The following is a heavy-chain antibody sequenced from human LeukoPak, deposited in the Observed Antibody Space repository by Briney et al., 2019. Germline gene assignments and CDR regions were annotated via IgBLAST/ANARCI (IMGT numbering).Heavy chain of an antibody. CDR2: ISSSSSYI. V-gene: IGHV3-21*01. D-gene: IGHD5-24*01. CDR3: ARGATRRWLQLVAFDI. J-gene: IGHJ3*02. CDR1: GFTFSNYS. Sequence: PGGSLRLSCAASGFTFSNYSMNWVRQAPGKGLEWVSSISSSSSYIYYADSVKGRFTISRDNAKNSLYLQMNSLRAEDTAVYYCARGATRRWLQLVAFDIWGQGTMVTVSS.